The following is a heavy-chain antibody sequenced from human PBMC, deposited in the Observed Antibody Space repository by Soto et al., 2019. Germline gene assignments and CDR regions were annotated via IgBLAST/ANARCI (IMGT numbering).Heavy chain of an antibody. Sequence: PSETLSLTCTVSGGSISSGGYYWNWIRQHPVKGLEWIGHIYYSGKTYYNPSLKSRLTISVDTSKNQFSLKLSSVTAADTAVYYCARAAFTTPMDVWGQGTTVTVSS. J-gene: IGHJ6*02. CDR2: IYYSGKT. D-gene: IGHD3-22*01. V-gene: IGHV4-31*03. CDR3: ARAAFTTPMDV. CDR1: GGSISSGGYY.